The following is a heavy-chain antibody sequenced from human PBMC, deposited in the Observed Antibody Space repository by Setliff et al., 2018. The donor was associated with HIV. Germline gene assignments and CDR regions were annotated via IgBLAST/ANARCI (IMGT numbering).Heavy chain of an antibody. CDR3: ALANIVSTARWNH. J-gene: IGHJ5*02. CDR1: GYIFSGYY. V-gene: IGHV1-2*02. CDR2: INYNNGDT. D-gene: IGHD3-16*02. Sequence: ASVKVSCKTSGYIFSGYYLHWLRRAPGQGLEWMGWINYNNGDTQYADEFQGRVTMTRDTSTSTVYADLNRLTSDDTAVYYCALANIVSTARWNHWGRGTLITVSS.